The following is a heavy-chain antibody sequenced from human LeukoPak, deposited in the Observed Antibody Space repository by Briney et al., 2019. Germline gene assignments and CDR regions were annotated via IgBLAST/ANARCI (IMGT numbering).Heavy chain of an antibody. J-gene: IGHJ4*02. Sequence: PGRSLRLSCAASGFTFSSYGMHWVRQAPGKGLEWVAVIWTDGSKKYYADSVKGRFTISRDNSKNTLYLQMNSLRAEDTAVYYCAKARITMITLDYWGQGTLVTVSS. CDR3: AKARITMITLDY. V-gene: IGHV3-33*06. D-gene: IGHD3-22*01. CDR2: IWTDGSKK. CDR1: GFTFSSYG.